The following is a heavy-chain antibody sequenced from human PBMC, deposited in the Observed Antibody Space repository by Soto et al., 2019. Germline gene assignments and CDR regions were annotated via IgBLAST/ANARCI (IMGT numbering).Heavy chain of an antibody. CDR3: ARDQLRRYFDWLIDY. CDR2: ISSSGSTI. D-gene: IGHD3-9*01. J-gene: IGHJ4*02. Sequence: PGGSLRLSCAASGFTFSDYYMSWIRQAPGKGLEWASYISSSGSTIYYADTVKGRFTISRDNAKNSLYQQMNSLRAEDTAVYYCARDQLRRYFDWLIDYWGQGTLVTVSS. V-gene: IGHV3-11*01. CDR1: GFTFSDYY.